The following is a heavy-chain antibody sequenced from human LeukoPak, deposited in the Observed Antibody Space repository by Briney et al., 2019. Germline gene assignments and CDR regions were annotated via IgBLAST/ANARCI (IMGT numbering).Heavy chain of an antibody. CDR3: ARVGILTGYYNPNWFDP. D-gene: IGHD3-9*01. V-gene: IGHV1-2*02. CDR1: GYTFTGYY. Sequence: ASVKVSCKASGYTFTGYYMHWVRQAPGQGLEWMGWINPNSGGTNYAQKFQGRVTMTRDTSISTAYMELSRLRSEDTAVYYCARVGILTGYYNPNWFDPWGQGTLVTVSS. J-gene: IGHJ5*02. CDR2: INPNSGGT.